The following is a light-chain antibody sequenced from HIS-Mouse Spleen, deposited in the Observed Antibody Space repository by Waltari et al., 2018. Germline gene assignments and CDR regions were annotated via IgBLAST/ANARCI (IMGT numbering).Light chain of an antibody. J-gene: IGKJ5*01. CDR1: QGISSY. CDR3: QQYYSYLPIT. Sequence: AIRMTQSPSSFSASTGDRVTITCRASQGISSYLAWYQQKPGKAPKLLIYAASPLQSGVPSRFSGSGSGTDFTLTISCLQSEDFATYYCQQYYSYLPITFGQGTRLEIK. V-gene: IGKV1-8*01. CDR2: AAS.